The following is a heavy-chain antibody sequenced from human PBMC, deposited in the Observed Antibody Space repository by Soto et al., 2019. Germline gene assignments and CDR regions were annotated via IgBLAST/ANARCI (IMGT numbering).Heavy chain of an antibody. D-gene: IGHD6-19*01. V-gene: IGHV3-64D*06. CDR2: ISSYGADT. J-gene: IGHJ4*02. CDR3: VKEGYMRSDWYGKFDY. Sequence: QTGGSLRLSCSASGFTFNSYAMHWVRQAPGKGLELVSAISSYGADTYYADSVKGRFAISRDNSKNTLYLQMSSLRAEDTALYYCVKEGYMRSDWYGKFDYWGQGALVTVSS. CDR1: GFTFNSYA.